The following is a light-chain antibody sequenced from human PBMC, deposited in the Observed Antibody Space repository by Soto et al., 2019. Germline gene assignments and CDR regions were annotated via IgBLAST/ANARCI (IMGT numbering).Light chain of an antibody. J-gene: IGKJ1*01. V-gene: IGKV2-28*01. CDR1: QSLLHSNGNIY. CDR2: LGS. CDR3: MQAVHAPRT. Sequence: GLTQSPLSLPVTPGEPASISCRSSQSLLHSNGNIYLDWYLQKQGQSPQLLIYLGSIRASGVPDRVSGSGSGTDLTLKSTRVEAEDVGVYYCMQAVHAPRTFGLETKVEIK.